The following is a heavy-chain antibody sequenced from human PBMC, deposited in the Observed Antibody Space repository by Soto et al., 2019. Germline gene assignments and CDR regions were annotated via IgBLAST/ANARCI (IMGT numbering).Heavy chain of an antibody. CDR3: ARLPPISAADTSLFDY. CDR1: GGSMRSYY. V-gene: IGHV4-59*08. CDR2: IFYSGST. J-gene: IGHJ4*02. D-gene: IGHD6-13*01. Sequence: QVQLQESGPGLVKPSETLSLTCTVSGGSMRSYYWSWIRQSPGKGLECIGYIFYSGSTNYNPSLKGRVNISVDTSKNQFPLILRSVTAADTAVYYCARLPPISAADTSLFDYWGEGTLVTVSS.